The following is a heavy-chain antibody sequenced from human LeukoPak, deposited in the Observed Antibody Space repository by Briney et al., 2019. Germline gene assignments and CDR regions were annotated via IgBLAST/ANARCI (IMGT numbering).Heavy chain of an antibody. V-gene: IGHV3-21*01. Sequence: PGGSLRLSCAASGFTFSRYGMHWVRQAPGKGLEWVSSISSSSSYIYYADSVKGRFTISRDNAKNSLYLQMNSLRAEDTAVYYCARDGYNSPYYYGMDVWGQGTTVTVSS. D-gene: IGHD5-24*01. J-gene: IGHJ6*02. CDR2: ISSSSSYI. CDR1: GFTFSRYG. CDR3: ARDGYNSPYYYGMDV.